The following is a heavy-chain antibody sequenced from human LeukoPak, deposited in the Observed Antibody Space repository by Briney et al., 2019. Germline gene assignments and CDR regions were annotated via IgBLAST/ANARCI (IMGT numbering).Heavy chain of an antibody. Sequence: GGSLRLSCAASGFTFSSYWMHWVRHAPRKGLGWVSRINSDGYSTAYADSVNGRFTTSRDNAKNTLSLQMNSLRADDTAVYYCSRGAPHPTDWGRGTLVTVSS. V-gene: IGHV3-74*01. CDR1: GFTFSSYW. CDR3: SRGAPHPTD. CDR2: INSDGYST. J-gene: IGHJ4*02.